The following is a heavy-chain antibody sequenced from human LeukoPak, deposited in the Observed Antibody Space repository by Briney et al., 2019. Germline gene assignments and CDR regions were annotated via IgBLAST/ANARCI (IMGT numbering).Heavy chain of an antibody. D-gene: IGHD2-15*01. V-gene: IGHV1-2*02. J-gene: IGHJ4*02. Sequence: GASVKVSCKASGYTFTGNYVHWVRQAPGQGLEWMGWISPNNGGTSYAQNFRDRVTMTTDTSINTAYMELSWLTSDDTAVYCCAREWDCSDGICFPRGFDFWGQGTLVTVSS. CDR2: ISPNNGGT. CDR1: GYTFTGNY. CDR3: AREWDCSDGICFPRGFDF.